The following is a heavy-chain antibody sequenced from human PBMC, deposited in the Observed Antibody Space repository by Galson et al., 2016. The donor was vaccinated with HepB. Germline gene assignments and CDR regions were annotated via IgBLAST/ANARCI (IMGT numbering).Heavy chain of an antibody. CDR3: AKAAYCSGGSCYSGWFDP. CDR2: ISYDGSNK. V-gene: IGHV3-30*18. D-gene: IGHD2-15*01. Sequence: SLRLSCAASGLTFSSYGMHWVRQAPGKGLEWVAVISYDGSNKYYADSVKGRFTISRDNSKNTLYLQMNSLRAEDTAVYYCAKAAYCSGGSCYSGWFDPWGQGTLVTVSS. CDR1: GLTFSSYG. J-gene: IGHJ5*02.